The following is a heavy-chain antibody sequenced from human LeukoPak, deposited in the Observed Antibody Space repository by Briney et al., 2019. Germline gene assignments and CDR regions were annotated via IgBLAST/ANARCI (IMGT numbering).Heavy chain of an antibody. CDR2: INPNSGGT. CDR1: GYTFTGYY. CDR3: ARAYKWDIVVVPAAIFSFPPDY. D-gene: IGHD2-2*01. Sequence: ASVKVSCKASGYTFTGYYMHWVRQAPGQGLEWMGWINPNSGGTNYAQKFQGRVTMTRDTSISTAYMELSRLRSDDTAVYYCARAYKWDIVVVPAAIFSFPPDYWGQGTLVTVSS. V-gene: IGHV1-2*02. J-gene: IGHJ4*02.